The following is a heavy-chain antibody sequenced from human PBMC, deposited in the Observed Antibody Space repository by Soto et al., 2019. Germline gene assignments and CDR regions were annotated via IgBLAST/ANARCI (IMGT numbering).Heavy chain of an antibody. CDR3: ATAEGWPQLRY. Sequence: EVQLLESGGGLVQPGGSLRLSCAASGFTFSSYAMSWVRQAPGKGLEWVSAISCSGGSTYYADSVKGRFTISRDNSKNTLYLQMSSLRAEDTAVYYCATAEGWPQLRYWGQGNLVNGSS. CDR2: ISCSGGST. J-gene: IGHJ1*01. V-gene: IGHV3-23*01. D-gene: IGHD1-26*01. CDR1: GFTFSSYA.